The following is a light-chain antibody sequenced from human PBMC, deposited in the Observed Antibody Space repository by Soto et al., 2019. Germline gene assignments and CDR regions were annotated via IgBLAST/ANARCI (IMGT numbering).Light chain of an antibody. CDR1: QSVSSN. V-gene: IGKV3-15*01. J-gene: IGKJ4*01. CDR3: QQYNNWPLT. Sequence: EIVMTQSPATLSVSPGERATLSCRASQSVSSNLAWYQQKPGQAPRLLTYGASTRATGISARFSGSGSGIEFTLTISSLQSEDFAVYYCQQYNNWPLTFGGGTKVEIK. CDR2: GAS.